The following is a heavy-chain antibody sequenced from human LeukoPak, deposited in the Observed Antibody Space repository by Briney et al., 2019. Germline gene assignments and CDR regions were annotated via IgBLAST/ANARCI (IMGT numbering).Heavy chain of an antibody. V-gene: IGHV3-53*04. Sequence: GGSLRLSCAASGFTVSSNYMSWVRQAPGKGLEWVSVIYSGGSTYYADSVKGRFTISRHNSKNTLYLQMNSLRAEDTAVYYCARGYSSGWYDFDYWGQGTLVTVSS. CDR2: IYSGGST. J-gene: IGHJ4*02. D-gene: IGHD6-19*01. CDR3: ARGYSSGWYDFDY. CDR1: GFTVSSNY.